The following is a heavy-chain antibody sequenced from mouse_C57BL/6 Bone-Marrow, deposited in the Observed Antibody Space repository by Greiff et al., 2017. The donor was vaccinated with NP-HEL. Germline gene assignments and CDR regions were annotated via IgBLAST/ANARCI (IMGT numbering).Heavy chain of an antibody. D-gene: IGHD1-1*01. CDR2: IYPGSGST. Sequence: QVQLQQPGAELVKPGASVKMSCKASGYTFTSYWITWVKQRPGQGLEWIGDIYPGSGSTNYNEKFTSKATLTVDPSSSTAYMQLSSLTSEDSAVYYCARDYGSSYPWFAYWGQGTLVTVSA. CDR1: GYTFTSYW. CDR3: ARDYGSSYPWFAY. V-gene: IGHV1-55*01. J-gene: IGHJ3*01.